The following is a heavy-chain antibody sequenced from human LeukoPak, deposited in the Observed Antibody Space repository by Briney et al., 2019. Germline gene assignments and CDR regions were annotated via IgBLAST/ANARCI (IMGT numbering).Heavy chain of an antibody. CDR1: GGSISSGSYY. D-gene: IGHD2-21*01. V-gene: IGHV4-61*02. Sequence: SQTLSLTCTVSGGSISSGSYYWSWIRQPAGKGLEWIRRIYTSGSTNYNPSLKSRVTISVDTSKNQFSLKLSSVTAADTAVYYCARDSHPYCGGDCYPEGAFDIWGQGTMVTVSS. CDR3: ARDSHPYCGGDCYPEGAFDI. CDR2: IYTSGST. J-gene: IGHJ3*02.